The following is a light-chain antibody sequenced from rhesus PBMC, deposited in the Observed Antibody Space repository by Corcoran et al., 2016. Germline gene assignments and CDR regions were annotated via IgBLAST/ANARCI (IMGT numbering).Light chain of an antibody. Sequence: DIQMTQSPSSLSASVGDRVTLTCRASENVNNYLHWYQQKAVKAPNLLIYAASTLQSGVPSRFSGSGSGTDYTFTISSLQPEDGATYYCQHRYGTPYSFGQGTKVEIK. CDR2: AAS. CDR1: ENVNNY. V-gene: IGKV1-74*01. CDR3: QHRYGTPYS. J-gene: IGKJ2*01.